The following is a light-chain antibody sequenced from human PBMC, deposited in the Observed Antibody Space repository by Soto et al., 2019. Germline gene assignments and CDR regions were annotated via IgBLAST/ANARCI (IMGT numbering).Light chain of an antibody. CDR1: SSDVGGYNH. Sequence: QSVLTQPPSASGSPGQSVTISCTGTSSDVGGYNHVSWYQQPPDKAPKLMIYEVTKRPSGVPDRFSGSKSGNTASLTVSGLQAEDEADYYCSSYADSNNLVFGGGTKLTVL. J-gene: IGLJ2*01. CDR2: EVT. V-gene: IGLV2-8*01. CDR3: SSYADSNNLV.